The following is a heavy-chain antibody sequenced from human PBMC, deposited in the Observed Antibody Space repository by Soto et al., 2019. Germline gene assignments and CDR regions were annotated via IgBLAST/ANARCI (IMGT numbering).Heavy chain of an antibody. CDR3: ASANWNDGGVPY. CDR2: IYYSGST. J-gene: IGHJ4*02. CDR1: GGSISSYY. Sequence: SETLSLTCTVSGGSISSYYWSWIRQPPGKGLEWIGYIYYSGSTNYNPSLKSRVTISVDTSKNQFSLKLSSVTAADTAVYYCASANWNDGGVPYWGQGTLVTVSS. V-gene: IGHV4-59*01. D-gene: IGHD1-1*01.